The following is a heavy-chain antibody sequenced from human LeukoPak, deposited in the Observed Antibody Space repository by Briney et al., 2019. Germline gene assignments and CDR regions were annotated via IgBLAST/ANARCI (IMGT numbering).Heavy chain of an antibody. Sequence: SETLSLACTVSGGSISRSSYYWGWIRQPPGKGLEWIGSIYYSGSTYYNPSLKSRVTISVDTSKNQFSLKLSSVTAADTAVYYCARRVTMVRGVIMNWFDPWGQGTLVTVSS. V-gene: IGHV4-39*01. CDR2: IYYSGST. CDR1: GGSISRSSYY. CDR3: ARRVTMVRGVIMNWFDP. J-gene: IGHJ5*02. D-gene: IGHD3-10*01.